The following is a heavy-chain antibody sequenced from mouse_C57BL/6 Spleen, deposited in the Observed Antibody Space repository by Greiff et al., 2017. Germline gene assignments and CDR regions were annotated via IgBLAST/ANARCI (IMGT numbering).Heavy chain of an antibody. V-gene: IGHV5-17*01. Sequence: EVQGVESGGGLVKPGGSLKLSCAASGFTFSDYGMHWVRQAPEKGLEWVAYISSGSSTIYYADTVKGRFTISRDNAKNTLFLQMTSLRSEDTAMYYCARLITTVVATPYYYAMDYWGQGTSVTVSS. D-gene: IGHD1-1*01. J-gene: IGHJ4*01. CDR2: ISSGSSTI. CDR1: GFTFSDYG. CDR3: ARLITTVVATPYYYAMDY.